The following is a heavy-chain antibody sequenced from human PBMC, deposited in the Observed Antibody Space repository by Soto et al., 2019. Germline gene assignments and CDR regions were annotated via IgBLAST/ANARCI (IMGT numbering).Heavy chain of an antibody. CDR1: GYTFTSYD. CDR3: ARVRVTIFGVEMDF. Sequence: ASVKVSCKASGYTFTSYDINWVRQATGQGLEWMGWMNPNSGNTGYAQKFQGRVTMTRNTSISTAYMELSSLRSEDTAVYYCARVRVTIFGVEMDFWGKGTTVTVSS. J-gene: IGHJ6*04. D-gene: IGHD3-3*01. V-gene: IGHV1-8*01. CDR2: MNPNSGNT.